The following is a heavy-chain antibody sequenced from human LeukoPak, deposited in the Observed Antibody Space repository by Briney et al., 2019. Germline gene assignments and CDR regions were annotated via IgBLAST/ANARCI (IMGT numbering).Heavy chain of an antibody. V-gene: IGHV4-31*03. J-gene: IGHJ3*02. CDR1: GGSISSGGYS. Sequence: QPSETLSLTCTVSGGSISSGGYSWSWIRQHPGKGLEWIGYIYYSGSTYYNPSLKSRVTISVDTSKNQFSLKLSSVTAADTAVYYCARYGPVVVPAEDAFDIWGQGTMVTVSS. CDR3: ARYGPVVVPAEDAFDI. D-gene: IGHD2-2*01. CDR2: IYYSGST.